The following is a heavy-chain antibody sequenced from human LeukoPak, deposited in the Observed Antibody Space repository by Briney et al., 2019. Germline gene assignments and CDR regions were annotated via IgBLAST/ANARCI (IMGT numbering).Heavy chain of an antibody. V-gene: IGHV3-30-3*01. CDR3: ARELLGAFDY. J-gene: IGHJ4*02. CDR2: ISYDGSKK. CDR1: GFTFSTYA. Sequence: GGSLRLSCAASGFTFSTYALHWVRQALGKGLEWVAVISYDGSKKYYADSVKGRFTISRDNSKNTLYLQMNSLRAEDTAVYYCARELLGAFDYWGQGTLVTVSS. D-gene: IGHD7-27*01.